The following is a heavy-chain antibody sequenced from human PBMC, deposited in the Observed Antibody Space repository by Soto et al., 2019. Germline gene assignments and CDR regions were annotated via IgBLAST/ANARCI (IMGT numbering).Heavy chain of an antibody. V-gene: IGHV3-23*01. CDR1: GFTFSSYA. Sequence: EVQLLESGGGLVQPGGSLRLSCAASGFTFSSYAMSWVRQAPGKGLEWVSAISGSGGSTYYADSVKGRFTISRDNSKNTLYLQMNSLRAEDTAVYYCAAYDFWSGYFDYWGQGTLVTVSS. D-gene: IGHD3-3*01. J-gene: IGHJ4*02. CDR2: ISGSGGST. CDR3: AAYDFWSGYFDY.